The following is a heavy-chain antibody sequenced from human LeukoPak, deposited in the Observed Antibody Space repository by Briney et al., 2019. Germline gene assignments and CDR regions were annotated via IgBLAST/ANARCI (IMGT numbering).Heavy chain of an antibody. V-gene: IGHV3-53*01. D-gene: IGHD6-6*01. Sequence: SGGSLRLSCAASGFTVSSNYMSWVRQAPGKGLEWVSVIYSGGSTYYADSVKGRFTISRDNSKHTLYLQINSLRVEDTAVYYCARDGLYSSSSEDYWGQGTLVTVSS. CDR2: IYSGGST. CDR3: ARDGLYSSSSEDY. J-gene: IGHJ4*02. CDR1: GFTVSSNY.